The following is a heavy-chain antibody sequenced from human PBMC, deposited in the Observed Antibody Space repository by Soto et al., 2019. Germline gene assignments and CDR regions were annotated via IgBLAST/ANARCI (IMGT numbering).Heavy chain of an antibody. CDR3: ARIITAAGGRRYFDF. D-gene: IGHD6-13*01. J-gene: IGHJ2*01. CDR2: INSSSSYT. V-gene: IGHV3-11*05. CDR1: GFTFSDYY. Sequence: QVQLVESGGGLVKPGGSLRLSCAASGFTFSDYYMSWIRQAPGKGLEWVSYINSSSSYTNYADSVKGRFTISRDNAKNSLYLQMNSLGAEYTAVYYCARIITAAGGRRYFDFWGRGTLVTVSS.